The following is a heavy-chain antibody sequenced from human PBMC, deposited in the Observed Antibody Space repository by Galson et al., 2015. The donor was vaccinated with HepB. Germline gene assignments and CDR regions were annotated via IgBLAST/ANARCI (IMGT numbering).Heavy chain of an antibody. D-gene: IGHD3-16*02. Sequence: SLRLSCAASGFTFSNVWMSWVRQAPGQGLHWVGRIKRKTDGGTTDYAAPVKGRFTISRDDSKNTLYLQMNSLKTEDTGVYYCTTDSYRIDYWGQGTLVTVST. CDR2: IKRKTDGGTT. CDR1: GFTFSNVW. CDR3: TTDSYRIDY. J-gene: IGHJ4*02. V-gene: IGHV3-15*01.